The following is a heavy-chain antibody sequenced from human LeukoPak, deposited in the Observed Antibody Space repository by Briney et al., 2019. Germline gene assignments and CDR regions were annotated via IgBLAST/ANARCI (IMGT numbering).Heavy chain of an antibody. Sequence: ASVKVSCKGSGYTFTSYDINWVRQATGQGLEWMGWMNPNSGNTGYAQKFQGRVTITRNTSISTAYMELSSLRSEDTAVYYCARAEESSSWGYYYYMDVWGKRTTVTVSS. D-gene: IGHD6-13*01. V-gene: IGHV1-8*03. CDR2: MNPNSGNT. J-gene: IGHJ6*03. CDR3: ARAEESSSWGYYYYMDV. CDR1: GYTFTSYD.